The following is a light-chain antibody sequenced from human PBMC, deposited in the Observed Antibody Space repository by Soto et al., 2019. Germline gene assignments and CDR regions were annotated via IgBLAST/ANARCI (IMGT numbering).Light chain of an antibody. CDR1: SSDIGAYDH. CDR3: FAFTTASIHV. Sequence: QSALTQPASLSGSHGKSMTISCTGTSSDIGAYDHVSCFQQPPGKAPNVIISEVNNRPSGVSNFFSGSKSGNTAYLTISVLQVEDEAEYVCFAFTTASIHVFGTGTKVTGL. J-gene: IGLJ1*01. CDR2: EVN. V-gene: IGLV2-14*01.